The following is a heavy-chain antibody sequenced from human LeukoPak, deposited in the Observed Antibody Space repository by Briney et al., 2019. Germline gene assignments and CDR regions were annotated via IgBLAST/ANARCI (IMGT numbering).Heavy chain of an antibody. CDR2: ISYDGKVQ. D-gene: IGHD4-17*01. CDR1: GFTFSNYG. J-gene: IGHJ4*02. CDR3: ARKTALTYDY. V-gene: IGHV3-30*03. Sequence: GGSLRLSCAGSGFTFSNYGMHWVRQAPGKGLEWVAVISYDGKVQHYADSVKGRFTISRDNSKNTLSLEMNSLRGEDTAMYYCARKTALTYDYWGQGTLVTVSS.